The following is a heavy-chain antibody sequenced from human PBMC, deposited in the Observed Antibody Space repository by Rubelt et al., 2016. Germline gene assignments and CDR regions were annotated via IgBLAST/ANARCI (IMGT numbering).Heavy chain of an antibody. V-gene: IGHV4-34*01. CDR2: IYHSGST. Sequence: QVQLQQWGAGLLKPSETLSLTCAVYGGSFSGYYWSWIRQPPGKGLEWIGEIYHSGSTNYNPSRKRSGPIAVDTSKNQLSRKRSSVTAADTAVYYCARRRAIFGVRTWFDPWGQGTLVTVSS. CDR3: ARRRAIFGVRTWFDP. CDR1: GGSFSGYY. D-gene: IGHD3-3*01. J-gene: IGHJ5*02.